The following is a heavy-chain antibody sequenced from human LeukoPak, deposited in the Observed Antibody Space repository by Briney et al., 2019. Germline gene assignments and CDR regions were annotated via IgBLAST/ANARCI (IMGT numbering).Heavy chain of an antibody. CDR1: GGSFSGYY. CDR2: INHSGST. V-gene: IGHV4-34*01. D-gene: IGHD3-3*01. CDR3: ARERVAPLLGIDY. J-gene: IGHJ4*02. Sequence: SETLSPTCAVYGGSFSGYYWSWIRQPPGKGLEWIGEINHSGSTNYNPSLKSRVTISVDTSKNQFSLKLSSVTAADTAVYYCARERVAPLLGIDYWGQGTLVTVSP.